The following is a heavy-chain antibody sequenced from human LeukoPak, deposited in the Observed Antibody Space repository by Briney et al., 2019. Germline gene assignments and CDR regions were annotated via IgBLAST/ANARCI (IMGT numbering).Heavy chain of an antibody. J-gene: IGHJ6*02. CDR3: ARRSGWMEYYYHGMDV. Sequence: SETLSLTCTVSSGSISSRNYYWGWIRQPPGKGLERIGSIHYGGSTYYNPSLKSPVTISVDTSKNQFSLRLSSVTAADTAVYYCARRSGWMEYYYHGMDVWGQGTTVTV. V-gene: IGHV4-39*01. D-gene: IGHD6-19*01. CDR2: IHYGGST. CDR1: SGSISSRNYY.